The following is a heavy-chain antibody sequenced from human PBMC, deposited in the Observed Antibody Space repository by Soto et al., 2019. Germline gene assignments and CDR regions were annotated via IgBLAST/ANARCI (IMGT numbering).Heavy chain of an antibody. Sequence: PSETLSLTCTVSGGSISSSSYYWGWIRQPPGKGLEWIGSIYYSGSTYYNPSRKSRVTISVDTSKNQFSLKLSSVTAADTAVYYCARHTPAISISDHWGQGTLVTVS. V-gene: IGHV4-39*01. D-gene: IGHD2-15*01. CDR2: IYYSGST. CDR3: ARHTPAISISDH. J-gene: IGHJ4*02. CDR1: GGSISSSSYY.